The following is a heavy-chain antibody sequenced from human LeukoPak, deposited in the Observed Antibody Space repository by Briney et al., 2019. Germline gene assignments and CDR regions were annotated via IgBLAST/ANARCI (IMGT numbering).Heavy chain of an antibody. V-gene: IGHV1-58*02. CDR3: AAERAVVAATGWYFDL. D-gene: IGHD2-15*01. J-gene: IGHJ2*01. CDR1: GFTFTSSA. CDR2: IVVGSGNT. Sequence: GASVKVSCKASGFTFTSSAMQWVRQARGQRLEWIGWIVVGSGNTNYAQKFQERVTITRDMSTSTAYMELSSLRSEDTAVYYCAAERAVVAATGWYFDLWGRGTLVTVSS.